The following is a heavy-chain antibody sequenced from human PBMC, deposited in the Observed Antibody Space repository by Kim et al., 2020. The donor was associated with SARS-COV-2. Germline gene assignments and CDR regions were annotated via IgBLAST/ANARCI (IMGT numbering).Heavy chain of an antibody. CDR2: ISDSGVTT. D-gene: IGHD2-21*02. CDR3: TGSRGGLRFHSFDY. J-gene: IGHJ4*02. CDR1: EFPFNTYA. Sequence: GGSQRLSCAAAEFPFNTYAMSWVRQAPGRGLEWVSTISDSGVTTFYVDSVKGRFTISRDNSKNTLFLHMSSLRVEDTAVYYCTGSRGGLRFHSFDYWGQGTQVTVSS. V-gene: IGHV3-23*01.